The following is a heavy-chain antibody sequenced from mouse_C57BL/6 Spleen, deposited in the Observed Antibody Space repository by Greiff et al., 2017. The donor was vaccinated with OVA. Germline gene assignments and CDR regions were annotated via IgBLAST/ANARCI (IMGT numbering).Heavy chain of an antibody. Sequence: VKLVESGAELVMPGASVKLSCKASGYTFTSYWMHWVKQRPGQGLEWIGEIDPSDSYTNYNQKFKGKSTLTIDKSSSTAYMQLSSLTSEDSAVYYCARQGSSGYGGYYFDYWGQGTTLTVSS. CDR1: GYTFTSYW. CDR3: ARQGSSGYGGYYFDY. J-gene: IGHJ2*01. D-gene: IGHD3-2*02. CDR2: IDPSDSYT. V-gene: IGHV1-69*01.